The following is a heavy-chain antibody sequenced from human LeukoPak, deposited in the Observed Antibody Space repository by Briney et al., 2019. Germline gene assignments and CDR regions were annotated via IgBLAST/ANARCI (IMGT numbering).Heavy chain of an antibody. D-gene: IGHD3-10*01. CDR1: GYTFTSYG. CDR3: ARGAGDRYYYGSGSSPNDY. J-gene: IGHJ4*02. V-gene: IGHV1-18*01. CDR2: ISAYNGNT. Sequence: ASVKVSCKASGYTFTSYGISWVRRAPGQGLEWMGWISAYNGNTNYAQKLQGRVTMTTDTSTSTAYMELRSLRSDDTAVYYCARGAGDRYYYGSGSSPNDYWGQGTLVTVSS.